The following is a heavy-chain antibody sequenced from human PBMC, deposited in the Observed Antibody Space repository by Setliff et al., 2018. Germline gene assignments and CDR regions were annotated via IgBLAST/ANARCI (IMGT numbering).Heavy chain of an antibody. CDR3: ASQMGTSETYPK. CDR2: INTNTGNS. V-gene: IGHV7-4-1*02. D-gene: IGHD1-26*01. CDR1: GYTFTNYA. J-gene: IGHJ4*02. Sequence: GASVKVSCKASGYTFTNYAMSWMRQAPGQGLEWMGWINTNTGNSSYAQGFTGRSVFSLDTSVSTAYLQISSLKADDTAVYYCASQMGTSETYPKRGQGTPVTVSS.